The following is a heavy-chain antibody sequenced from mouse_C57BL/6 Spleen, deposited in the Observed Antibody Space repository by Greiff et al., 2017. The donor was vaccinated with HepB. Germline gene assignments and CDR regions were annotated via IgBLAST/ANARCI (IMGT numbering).Heavy chain of an antibody. D-gene: IGHD2-4*01. V-gene: IGHV1-55*01. CDR2: IYPGSGST. CDR1: GYTFTSYW. CDR3: ARVGDDYDEVYYAMDY. Sequence: QVQLQQPGAELVKPGASVKMSCKASGYTFTSYWITWVKQRPGQGLEWIGDIYPGSGSTNYNEKFKSKATLTVDTSSSTAYMQLSSLTSEDSAVYYCARVGDDYDEVYYAMDYWGQGTSVTVSS. J-gene: IGHJ4*01.